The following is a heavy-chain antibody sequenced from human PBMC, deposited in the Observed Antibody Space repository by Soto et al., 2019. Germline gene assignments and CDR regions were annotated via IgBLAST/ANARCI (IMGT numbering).Heavy chain of an antibody. J-gene: IGHJ4*02. Sequence: SLSCAASGFTFSSYGMHWVRQAPGKGMEWVAVILYDGTKKYYADSMKGRFTISRDNSKNTLYLQMNSLRAEDTAVYYCAKDRGALRWSEEHYYCECWGEETQVTVSS. D-gene: IGHD4-17*01. CDR3: AKDRGALRWSEEHYYCEC. CDR2: ILYDGTKK. CDR1: GFTFSSYG. V-gene: IGHV3-30*18.